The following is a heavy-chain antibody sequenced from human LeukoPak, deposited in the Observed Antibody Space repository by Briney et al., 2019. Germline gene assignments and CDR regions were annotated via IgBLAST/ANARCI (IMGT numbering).Heavy chain of an antibody. CDR1: GGSISSGGYY. D-gene: IGHD6-19*01. J-gene: IGHJ4*02. CDR2: IYYSGST. V-gene: IGHV4-31*03. Sequence: SETLSLTCTVSGGSISSGGYYWSWIRQHPGKGLEWIGYIYYSGSTHYNPSLKSRVTISVDTSKNQFSLKLSSVTAADTAVYYCAGTGYSSGWRDYWGQGTLVTVSS. CDR3: AGTGYSSGWRDY.